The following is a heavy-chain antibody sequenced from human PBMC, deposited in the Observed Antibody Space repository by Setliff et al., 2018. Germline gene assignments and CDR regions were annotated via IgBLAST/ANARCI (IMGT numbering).Heavy chain of an antibody. CDR3: AISTLSICSGGSCPNAFDV. Sequence: GASVKVSCKASGYIFKSYGISWVRQAPGQGLEWMGWISSYNDVTNYAQSFQGRVTMTTDTSKSAADMDLRGLRSDDTAVYYCAISTLSICSGGSCPNAFDVWGQGTMVTVSS. V-gene: IGHV1-18*01. J-gene: IGHJ3*01. CDR1: GYIFKSYG. D-gene: IGHD2-15*01. CDR2: ISSYNDVT.